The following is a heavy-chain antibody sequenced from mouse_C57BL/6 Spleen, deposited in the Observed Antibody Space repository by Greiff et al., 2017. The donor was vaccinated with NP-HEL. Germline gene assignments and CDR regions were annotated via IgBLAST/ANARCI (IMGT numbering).Heavy chain of an antibody. D-gene: IGHD4-1*01. V-gene: IGHV14-1*01. Sequence: EVQLQQSGAELVRPGASVKLSCTASGFNIKDYYMHWVKQRPEQGLEWIGRIDPEDGDTEYAPKFQGKATMTADTSSNTAYLQLSSLTSEDTAVYYCTPTGTGDYFDYWGQGTTLTVSS. J-gene: IGHJ2*01. CDR3: TPTGTGDYFDY. CDR1: GFNIKDYY. CDR2: IDPEDGDT.